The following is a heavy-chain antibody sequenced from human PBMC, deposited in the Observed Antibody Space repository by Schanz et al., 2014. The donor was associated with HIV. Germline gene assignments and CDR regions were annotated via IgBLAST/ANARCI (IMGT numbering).Heavy chain of an antibody. Sequence: VQLVESGGGVVQPGRSLRLSCAASGFTFSRFWMSWVRQAPGMGLEWVSGISWNSVSIGYADSVKGRFTISRDNAKNSLYLQMNSLRAEDTALYYCAKDFYFRPGRAAAVSFFDYWGQGTLVTVSS. CDR1: GFTFSRFW. D-gene: IGHD6-13*01. CDR2: ISWNSVSI. CDR3: AKDFYFRPGRAAAVSFFDY. V-gene: IGHV3-9*01. J-gene: IGHJ4*02.